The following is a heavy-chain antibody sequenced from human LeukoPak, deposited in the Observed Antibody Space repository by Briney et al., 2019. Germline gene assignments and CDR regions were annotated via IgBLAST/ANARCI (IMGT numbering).Heavy chain of an antibody. CDR2: ISYSGST. CDR3: ATDRNQLWFDY. CDR1: GGSVSSGNYY. D-gene: IGHD1-14*01. Sequence: PSETLSLTCTVSGGSVSSGNYYWSWIRQPPGKGLEWIGYISYSGSTNYNPSLKGRVTISVDTSKNQFSLKLSSVTAADTAVYYCATDRNQLWFDYWGQGTLVTVSS. V-gene: IGHV4-61*01. J-gene: IGHJ4*02.